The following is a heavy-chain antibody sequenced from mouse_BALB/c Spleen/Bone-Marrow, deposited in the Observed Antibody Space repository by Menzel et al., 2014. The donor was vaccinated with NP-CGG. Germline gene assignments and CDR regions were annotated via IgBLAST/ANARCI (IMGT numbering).Heavy chain of an antibody. CDR1: GFNIKDTY. Sequence: EVQLVESGAELVKPGASVKLSCTASGFNIKDTYMHWVKQRPEQGLEWIGRIDPANGNTKCDPKFQGKATITADTSSNTAYLQLSSLTSEDTAVYYCASYYYGHYFDYWGQGTTLTVSS. D-gene: IGHD1-1*01. V-gene: IGHV14-3*02. CDR3: ASYYYGHYFDY. CDR2: IDPANGNT. J-gene: IGHJ2*01.